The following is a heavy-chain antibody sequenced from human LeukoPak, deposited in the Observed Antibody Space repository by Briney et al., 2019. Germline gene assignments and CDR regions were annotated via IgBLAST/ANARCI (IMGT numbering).Heavy chain of an antibody. V-gene: IGHV5-51*01. J-gene: IGHJ4*02. CDR1: GYXFTNYW. CDR3: ARLAGSSWSDFDY. CDR2: INPGDSDT. Sequence: PGEPLQISCNGSGYXFTNYWIGWVRPMPGKGVEWKGSINPGDSDTRYSPSFQGQVTISADKSISTAYLQWSSLKASDTAMYYCARLAGSSWSDFDYWGQGTLVTVSS. D-gene: IGHD6-13*01.